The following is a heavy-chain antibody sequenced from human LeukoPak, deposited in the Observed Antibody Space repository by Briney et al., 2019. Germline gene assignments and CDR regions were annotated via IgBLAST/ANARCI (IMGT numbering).Heavy chain of an antibody. CDR3: AGESSGSYRHFDY. Sequence: ASVKVSCKASGGTFSSYAISWVRQAPGQGLEWMGRIIPILGIANYAQKFQGRVTITADKSTSTAYMELSSLRSEDTAVYYCAGESSGSYRHFDYWGQGTLVTVSS. CDR2: IIPILGIA. J-gene: IGHJ4*02. D-gene: IGHD1-26*01. V-gene: IGHV1-69*04. CDR1: GGTFSSYA.